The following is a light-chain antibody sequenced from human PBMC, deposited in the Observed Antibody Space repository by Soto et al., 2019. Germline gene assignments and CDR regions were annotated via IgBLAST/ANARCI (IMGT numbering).Light chain of an antibody. J-gene: IGKJ3*01. V-gene: IGKV3-11*01. CDR2: DIF. CDR1: QSVGSA. CDR3: QQRSTWPPCT. Sequence: EIVMTQSPATLAVSPGGRATLSRRASQSVGSALAWYQQQPGEAPRLVIYDIFTRATGVPTRISGSGSGTDFTLTISSLEHEDFAVYYCQQRSTWPPCTFGPGTKVDIK.